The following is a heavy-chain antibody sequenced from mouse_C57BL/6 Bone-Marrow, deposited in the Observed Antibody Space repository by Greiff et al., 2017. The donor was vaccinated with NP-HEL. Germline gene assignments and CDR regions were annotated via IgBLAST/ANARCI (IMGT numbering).Heavy chain of an antibody. J-gene: IGHJ3*01. CDR2: ISYDGSN. D-gene: IGHD2-12*01. CDR3: ARGYYSNAFAY. CDR1: GYSITSGYY. Sequence: VQLQESGPGLVKPSQSLSLTCSVTGYSITSGYYWNWLRPFPGNKLEWVGYISYDGSNNYNPSLKNRISITRDPSKNQFFLKLNSVTTEDTSTYYCARGYYSNAFAYWGQGTLVTVS. V-gene: IGHV3-6*01.